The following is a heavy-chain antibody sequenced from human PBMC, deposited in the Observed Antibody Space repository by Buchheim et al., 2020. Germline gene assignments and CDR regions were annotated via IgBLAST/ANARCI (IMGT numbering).Heavy chain of an antibody. CDR2: IYYSGST. CDR3: ARGSGLNYYDTSGYYSWFDP. Sequence: QVQLQESGPGLVKPSQTLSLTCTVSGGSISSGDYYWSWIRQPPGKGLEWIGYIYYSGSTYYNPSLKSRVTLSVDTSKNQFSLKLSSVTAADTAVYYCARGSGLNYYDTSGYYSWFDPWGQGTL. J-gene: IGHJ5*02. D-gene: IGHD3-22*01. CDR1: GGSISSGDYY. V-gene: IGHV4-30-4*01.